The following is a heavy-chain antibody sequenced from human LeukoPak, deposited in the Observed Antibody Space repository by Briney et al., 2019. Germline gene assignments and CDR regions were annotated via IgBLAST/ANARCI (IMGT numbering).Heavy chain of an antibody. J-gene: IGHJ4*02. CDR2: ISNSGNTI. CDR3: AKAWSGPDLDY. Sequence: GGSLRLSCVASGFTFSDYYMSWIRQAPRKGLEWVSYISNSGNTIYYADSVKGRFTISRDNAKNSLYLQMSSLRAEDTAVYYCAKAWSGPDLDYWGQGTLVTVSS. D-gene: IGHD3-3*01. V-gene: IGHV3-11*04. CDR1: GFTFSDYY.